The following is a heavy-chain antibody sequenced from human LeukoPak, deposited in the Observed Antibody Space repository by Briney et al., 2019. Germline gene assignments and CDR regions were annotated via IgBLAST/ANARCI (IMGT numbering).Heavy chain of an antibody. V-gene: IGHV4-59*01. CDR1: GGSISSYY. CDR2: IFYSGST. Sequence: SQTLSLTCTVSGGSISSYYWSWIRQPPGKGLEWIGYIFYSGSTNYNPSLKSRVTISVDTSKNQFSLKLSSVTAADTAVYYCARVFSYPLRAPFDPWGQGTLVTVSS. J-gene: IGHJ5*02. D-gene: IGHD3-3*01. CDR3: ARVFSYPLRAPFDP.